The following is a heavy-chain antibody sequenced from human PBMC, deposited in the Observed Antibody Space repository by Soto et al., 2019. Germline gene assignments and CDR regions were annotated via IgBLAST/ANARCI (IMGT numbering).Heavy chain of an antibody. D-gene: IGHD2-2*02. CDR3: AREGRGKKAGYNGLVSLGY. V-gene: IGHV1-69*06. Sequence: ASVKVSCKVSGSRFSNYVISWVRQAPGHGLEWLGRIIPIFNSTKYAQSFQGRVTITADKSTSTASLELSSLRSDDTAVYYCAREGRGKKAGYNGLVSLGYWGQGTLVTV. CDR2: IIPIFNST. J-gene: IGHJ4*02. CDR1: GSRFSNYV.